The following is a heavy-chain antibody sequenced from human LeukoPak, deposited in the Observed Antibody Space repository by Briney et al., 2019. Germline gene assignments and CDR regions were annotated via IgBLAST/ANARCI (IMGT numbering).Heavy chain of an antibody. CDR3: ARSLPWWLVRGRSFDI. J-gene: IGHJ3*02. Sequence: ASVKVSCKASGYTFTGYYMHWVRQAPGQGLEWMGWLNPNRGDTNYAQKFQGRVTMTRDTSISTAYMELSRLRSDDTGVYYCARSLPWWLVRGRSFDIWGQGTMVTVSS. V-gene: IGHV1-2*02. CDR2: LNPNRGDT. CDR1: GYTFTGYY. D-gene: IGHD6-19*01.